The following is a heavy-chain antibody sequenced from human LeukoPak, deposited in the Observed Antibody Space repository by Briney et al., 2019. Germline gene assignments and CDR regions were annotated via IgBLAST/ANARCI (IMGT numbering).Heavy chain of an antibody. D-gene: IGHD6-13*01. J-gene: IGHJ6*03. CDR1: GFTFINAW. CDR3: ARDMGMGYYYYMDV. Sequence: GGSLRLSCAASGFTFINAWMSWVRQPPGKGLEWVGRIKSKTDGGTTDYSAPVKGRFTISRDDSKNTLYLQMNSLKTEDTALYYCARDMGMGYYYYMDVWGKGTTVTVSS. CDR2: IKSKTDGGTT. V-gene: IGHV3-15*01.